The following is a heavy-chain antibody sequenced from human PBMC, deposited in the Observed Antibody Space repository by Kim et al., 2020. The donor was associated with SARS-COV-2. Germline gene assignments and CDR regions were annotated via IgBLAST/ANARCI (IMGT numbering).Heavy chain of an antibody. Sequence: GGSLRLSCAASGFTFSSYAMHWVRQAPGKGLEWVAVISYDGSNKYYADSVKGRFTISRDNSKNTLYLQMNSLRAEDTAVYYCARPYYYDSSGYDAFDIWGQGTMVTVSS. D-gene: IGHD3-22*01. J-gene: IGHJ3*02. CDR2: ISYDGSNK. CDR1: GFTFSSYA. CDR3: ARPYYYDSSGYDAFDI. V-gene: IGHV3-30*04.